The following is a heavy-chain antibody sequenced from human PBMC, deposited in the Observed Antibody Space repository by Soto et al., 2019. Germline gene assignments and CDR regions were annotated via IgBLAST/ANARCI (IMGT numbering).Heavy chain of an antibody. CDR1: GGSISSYY. D-gene: IGHD3-22*01. V-gene: IGHV4-59*01. CDR3: ARLGAYYQSLDP. CDR2: MYYSGST. J-gene: IGHJ5*02. Sequence: SETLSLTCTVSGGSISSYYWTWIRQPPGKGLEWIGYMYYSGSTNYNPSLKSRVTISVDTSKNQFSLKLSSVTAADTAVYYCARLGAYYQSLDPWGQGTLVTVSS.